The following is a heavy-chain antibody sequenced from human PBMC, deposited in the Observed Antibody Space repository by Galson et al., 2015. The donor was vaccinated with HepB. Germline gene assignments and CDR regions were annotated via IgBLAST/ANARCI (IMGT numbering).Heavy chain of an antibody. CDR1: GGSISTHTYY. V-gene: IGHV4-31*03. J-gene: IGHJ6*02. Sequence: TLSLTCTVSGGSISTHTYYWTWVRQHPGKGLEWIGYISHSGGTYLNPSLNSRVTMSRDTSKSQFSLKLNSVTAADTAVYYCARVIRDYNRADVWGQGTTVTVSS. CDR2: ISHSGGT. CDR3: ARVIRDYNRADV. D-gene: IGHD4-11*01.